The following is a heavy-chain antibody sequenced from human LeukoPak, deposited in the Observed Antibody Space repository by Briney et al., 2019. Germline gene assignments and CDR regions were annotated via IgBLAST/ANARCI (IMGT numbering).Heavy chain of an antibody. D-gene: IGHD6-13*01. J-gene: IGHJ3*02. CDR1: GGSISSYY. V-gene: IGHV4-59*12. CDR3: ARGIAADDAFDI. CDR2: IYYSGST. Sequence: PSETLSLTCTVSGGSISSYYWSWIRQPPGKGLEWIGYIYYSGSTYYNPSLKSRVTISVDRSKNQFSLKLSSVTAADTAVYYCARGIAADDAFDIWGQGTMVTVSS.